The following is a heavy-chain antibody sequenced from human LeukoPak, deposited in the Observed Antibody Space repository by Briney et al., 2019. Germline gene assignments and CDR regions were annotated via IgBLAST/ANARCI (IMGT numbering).Heavy chain of an antibody. CDR1: GFTFSSYA. CDR3: AKGNGYCSTTSCSYYYYMDV. CDR2: ISGSGGST. Sequence: GGSLRLSCAASGFTFSSYAMSWVRQAPGKGLEWVSAISGSGGSTYYADSVKGRFTISRDNSKNTLYLQMNSLRAEDTAVYYCAKGNGYCSTTSCSYYYYMDVWGKGTTVTVSS. D-gene: IGHD2-2*01. J-gene: IGHJ6*03. V-gene: IGHV3-23*01.